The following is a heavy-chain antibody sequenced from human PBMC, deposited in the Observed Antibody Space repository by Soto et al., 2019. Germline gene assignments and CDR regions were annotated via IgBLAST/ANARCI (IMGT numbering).Heavy chain of an antibody. CDR3: ARDSRPGTVVITHESWFDX. J-gene: IGHJ5*02. Sequence: ASVKVSCKASGYTFTGYYMHWVRQAPGQGLEWMGWINPNSGGTNYADKFQGRVTMTRDTSISTAYMELSRLRSDDTAVYYCARDSRPGTVVITHESWFDXWGQVTLVTVSX. CDR1: GYTFTGYY. D-gene: IGHD3-22*01. V-gene: IGHV1-2*07. CDR2: INPNSGGT.